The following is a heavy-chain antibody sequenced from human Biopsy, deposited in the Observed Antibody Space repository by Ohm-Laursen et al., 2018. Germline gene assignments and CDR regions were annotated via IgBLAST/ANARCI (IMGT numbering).Heavy chain of an antibody. CDR2: IDPNTGDT. D-gene: IGHD3-16*01. V-gene: IGHV1-2*02. CDR3: ALGEPFDY. CDR1: GYTFTDYR. Sequence: ASVKVSCKPSGYTFTDYRLYWVRQAPGQGLDLMGWIDPNTGDTDYPQKFQGRVTMTSDTSIDAAYVELSSLTSGDTAVYYCALGEPFDYWGQGTLVTVSS. J-gene: IGHJ4*02.